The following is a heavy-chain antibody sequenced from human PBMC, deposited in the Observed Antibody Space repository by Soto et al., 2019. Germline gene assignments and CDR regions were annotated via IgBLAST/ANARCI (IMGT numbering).Heavy chain of an antibody. CDR3: SRVGCSNSNCQTRGMDV. J-gene: IGHJ6*02. V-gene: IGHV4-4*07. CDR2: IYSDGAT. CDR1: VAPISNYY. Sequence: QVQLQESGPGLVRPSETCTSSAMSLVAPISNYYWSWVRQPAGKGLEWVGRIYSDGATNYSPSLKSRVFMSLDMSGNQFSLQLNSVTAADTAVYYCSRVGCSNSNCQTRGMDVWGQGTTVTVSS. D-gene: IGHD2-2*01.